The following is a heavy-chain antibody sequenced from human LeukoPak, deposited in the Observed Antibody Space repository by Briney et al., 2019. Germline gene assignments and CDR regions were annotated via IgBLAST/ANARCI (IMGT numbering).Heavy chain of an antibody. CDR1: GFTFSSYN. Sequence: GGSLRLSCAASGFTFSSYNMNWVRQAPGKGLEWVSSITSSSTYIYYADSVRGRFTISRDNAKNSLYLQMNSLRAEDTAVYFCARDPYSGNYGAYYYYMDVWGKGTTVTISS. CDR2: ITSSSTYI. D-gene: IGHD1-26*01. J-gene: IGHJ6*03. V-gene: IGHV3-21*01. CDR3: ARDPYSGNYGAYYYYMDV.